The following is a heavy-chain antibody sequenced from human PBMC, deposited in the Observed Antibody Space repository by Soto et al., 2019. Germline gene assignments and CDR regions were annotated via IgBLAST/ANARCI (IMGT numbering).Heavy chain of an antibody. CDR2: IVVGSGNT. J-gene: IGHJ4*02. V-gene: IGHV1-58*01. CDR1: GFTFTSSA. Sequence: ASVKVSFKASGFTFTSSAVQWVRQARGQRLEWIGWIVVGSGNTNYAQKFQERVTITRDMSTSTAYMELSSLRSEDTAVYYCAADPANSSGWYEGFYWGQGTLVTVSS. CDR3: AADPANSSGWYEGFY. D-gene: IGHD6-19*01.